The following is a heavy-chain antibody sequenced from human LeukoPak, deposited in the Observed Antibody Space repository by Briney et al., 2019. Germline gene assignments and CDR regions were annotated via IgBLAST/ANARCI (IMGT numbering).Heavy chain of an antibody. CDR1: GFTFSSYA. J-gene: IGHJ4*02. V-gene: IGHV3-23*01. D-gene: IGHD3-10*01. CDR2: ISGSGGST. Sequence: PGGSLRLSCAASGFTFSSYAMSWVRQAPGKGLEWVSAISGSGGSTYYADSVKGRFTISRDNSKNTLYLQMNSLRAEDTAVYYCAKDRRRGAVTRIPGGFFDHWGQGTLVTVSS. CDR3: AKDRRRGAVTRIPGGFFDH.